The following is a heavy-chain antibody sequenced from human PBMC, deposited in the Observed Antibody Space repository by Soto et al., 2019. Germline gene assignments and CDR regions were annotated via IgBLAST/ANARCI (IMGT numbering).Heavy chain of an antibody. CDR3: ARSYYYDSSGYYYQVGAFDI. Sequence: PSETLSLTCTVSGGSISSGDYYWSWIRQPPGKGLEWIGYIYHSGSTYYNPSLKSRVTISVDRSKNQFSLKLSSVTAADTAVYYCARSYYYDSSGYYYQVGAFDIWGQGTMVTVSS. CDR2: IYHSGST. D-gene: IGHD3-22*01. CDR1: GGSISSGDYY. V-gene: IGHV4-30-4*01. J-gene: IGHJ3*02.